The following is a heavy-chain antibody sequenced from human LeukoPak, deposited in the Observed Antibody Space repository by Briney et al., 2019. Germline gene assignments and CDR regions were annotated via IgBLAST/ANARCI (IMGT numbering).Heavy chain of an antibody. CDR2: IIPILGIA. J-gene: IGHJ5*02. Sequence: SVKVSCKASGGTFSSYAISWVRQAPGQGLEWMGRIIPILGIANYAQKFQGRVTMTRDTSTSTVYMELSSLRSEDTAVYYCARAGCPYYDSSGYYFVNPWGQGTLVAVSS. CDR1: GGTFSSYA. V-gene: IGHV1-69*04. D-gene: IGHD3-22*01. CDR3: ARAGCPYYDSSGYYFVNP.